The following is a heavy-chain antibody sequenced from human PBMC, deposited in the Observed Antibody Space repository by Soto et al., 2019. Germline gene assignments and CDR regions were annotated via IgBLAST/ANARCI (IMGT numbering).Heavy chain of an antibody. CDR2: INTRGGTT. D-gene: IGHD4-17*01. CDR3: ARGPDDSDVPRWDY. CDR1: GYTFNRFY. Sequence: QVQLVQSGAEVRKPGASVRLSCKASGYTFNRFYLHWVRQAPGQGLEWMGIINTRGGTTAYAQNFRGRITVTRETATSTVYLELSNLRSEDKAVYYCARGPDDSDVPRWDYWGQGTRVTVSS. J-gene: IGHJ4*02. V-gene: IGHV1-46*02.